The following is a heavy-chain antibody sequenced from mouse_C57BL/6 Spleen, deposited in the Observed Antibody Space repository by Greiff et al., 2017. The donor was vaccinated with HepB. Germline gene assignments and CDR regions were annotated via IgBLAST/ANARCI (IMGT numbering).Heavy chain of an antibody. J-gene: IGHJ2*01. CDR2: IRNKANGYTT. Sequence: EVKVEESGGGLVQPGGSLSLSCAASGFTFTDYYMSWVRQPPGKALEWLGFIRNKANGYTTEYSASVKGRFTISRDSSQSILYLQMNALRAEDSATYYCARGVWLRPPYFDYWGQGTTLTVSS. CDR1: GFTFTDYY. V-gene: IGHV7-3*01. D-gene: IGHD2-2*01. CDR3: ARGVWLRPPYFDY.